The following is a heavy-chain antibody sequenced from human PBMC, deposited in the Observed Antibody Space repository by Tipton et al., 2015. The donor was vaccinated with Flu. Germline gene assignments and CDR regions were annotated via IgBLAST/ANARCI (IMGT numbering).Heavy chain of an antibody. CDR1: GDSISSGSFY. CDR2: IYTSGST. D-gene: IGHD4-11*01. J-gene: IGHJ5*02. Sequence: TLSLTCAVSGDSISSGSFYWSWIRQPAGEGLEWIGRIYTSGSTNYNPSLKSRVTISVDTSKNQFFLKLNSVTAADMAVYYCARRDFSNYVSDPKNWFDPWGQGTLVTVSS. V-gene: IGHV4-61*02. CDR3: ARRDFSNYVSDPKNWFDP.